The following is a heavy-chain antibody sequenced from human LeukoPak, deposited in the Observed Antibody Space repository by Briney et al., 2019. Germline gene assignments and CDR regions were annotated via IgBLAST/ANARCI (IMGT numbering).Heavy chain of an antibody. J-gene: IGHJ4*02. Sequence: ASVKVSCKASGYTFTSYYMHWVRQAPGQGLEWMGIINPSGGSTRYAQKFQGRVTMTRDMSTSTVYMELSSLRSEDTAVYYCAREAAAIARSGYYFDYWGQGTLVTVSS. CDR2: INPSGGST. CDR1: GYTFTSYY. CDR3: AREAAAIARSGYYFDY. V-gene: IGHV1-46*01. D-gene: IGHD2-2*01.